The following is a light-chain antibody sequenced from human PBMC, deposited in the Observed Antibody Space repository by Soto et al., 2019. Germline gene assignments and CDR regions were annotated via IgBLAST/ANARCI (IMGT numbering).Light chain of an antibody. Sequence: EIVMTQSPATLSVSPGERGTLSCRASQSINTNLAWYQQQPGQAPRLLIYGASTRATGIPARFSGSASGTEFTLTISSLQSEDFGVYYCQQYYNWPPFTFGGGTKVEIK. CDR1: QSINTN. CDR3: QQYYNWPPFT. V-gene: IGKV3-15*01. CDR2: GAS. J-gene: IGKJ4*01.